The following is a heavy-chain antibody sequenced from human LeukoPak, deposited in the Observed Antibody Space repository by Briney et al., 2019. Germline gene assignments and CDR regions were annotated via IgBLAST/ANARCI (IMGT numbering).Heavy chain of an antibody. CDR2: IYYSGGT. V-gene: IGHV4-30-4*01. J-gene: IGHJ3*01. CDR3: AREQYLAYDVFGF. D-gene: IGHD2/OR15-2a*01. Sequence: PSQTLSLTCTVSGGSINSGDYYWSWIRQPPAKGLEWIGYIYYSGGTYYNPSLKSRVTISVDTSKNQFSLKLTSVTAADTAVYFCAREQYLAYDVFGFWGRGTMVTVSS. CDR1: GGSINSGDYY.